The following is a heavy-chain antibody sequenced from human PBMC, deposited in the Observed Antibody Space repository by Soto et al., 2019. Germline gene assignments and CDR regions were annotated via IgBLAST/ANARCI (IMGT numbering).Heavy chain of an antibody. V-gene: IGHV1-2*02. J-gene: IGHJ5*02. Sequence: QVQLVQSGAEVKKPGASVKVSCKASGYTFTDYVIHWVRQAPGQGFEWMGWINPNSRGTTYAQKFQGRVTMTRDTSNSTAYMELRGLTSDDTAVYYCARVTLKAGNWFDPWGQGTLVTVSS. CDR1: GYTFTDYV. CDR3: ARVTLKAGNWFDP. CDR2: INPNSRGT.